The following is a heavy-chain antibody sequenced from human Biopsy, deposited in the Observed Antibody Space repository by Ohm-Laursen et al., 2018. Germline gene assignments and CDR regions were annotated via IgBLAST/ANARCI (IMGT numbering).Heavy chain of an antibody. CDR3: ARNSGWYGDLYYFDF. Sequence: SVKVSCKASGYSFTSYYMHWVRQAPGQGLEWMGLINPSGSTTSYPQIFQGRVTMTRDTSKSTVYMELISLRSADTAVYFCARNSGWYGDLYYFDFWGQGTLVTVSS. CDR1: GYSFTSYY. J-gene: IGHJ4*02. V-gene: IGHV1-46*01. CDR2: INPSGSTT. D-gene: IGHD3-10*01.